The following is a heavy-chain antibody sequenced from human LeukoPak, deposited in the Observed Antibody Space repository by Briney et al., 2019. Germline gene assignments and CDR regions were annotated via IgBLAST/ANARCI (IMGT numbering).Heavy chain of an antibody. J-gene: IGHJ4*02. V-gene: IGHV3-15*01. CDR2: IKSKTDGGTT. CDR3: STSTSIVLMVYASFDY. D-gene: IGHD2-8*01. Sequence: GGSLRLSCVASGFTFSNAWMSWVRQAPGKGLEWVGRIKSKTDGGTTDYAAPVKGRFTISRDDSKNTLYLQTNSLKTEDTAVYYCSTSTSIVLMVYASFDYWGQGTLVTVSS. CDR1: GFTFSNAW.